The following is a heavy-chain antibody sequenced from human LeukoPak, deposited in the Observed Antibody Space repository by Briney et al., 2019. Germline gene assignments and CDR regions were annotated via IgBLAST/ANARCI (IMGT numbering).Heavy chain of an antibody. CDR3: ARGDMLRRVKLFRWFDP. V-gene: IGHV4-59*01. D-gene: IGHD3-10*01. J-gene: IGHJ5*02. CDR2: INYSGNS. Sequence: SETLSLTCIVSGGSISDYYWSWIRQSPAKGLEWIGHINYSGNSNYNPSLKSRVTISVDTSKNQLSLKLSSVTAADTAVYYCARGDMLRRVKLFRWFDPWGQGTLVTVSS. CDR1: GGSISDYY.